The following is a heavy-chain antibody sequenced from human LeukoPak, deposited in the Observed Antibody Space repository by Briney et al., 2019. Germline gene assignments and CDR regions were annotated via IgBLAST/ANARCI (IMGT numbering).Heavy chain of an antibody. CDR2: INPSGGST. CDR1: GYTFTSYY. CDR3: ARGVGFNYYYYYMDV. V-gene: IGHV1-46*01. D-gene: IGHD3-16*01. J-gene: IGHJ6*03. Sequence: GASVKVSCKASGYTFTSYYVHWVRQAPGQGLEGMGIINPSGGSTSYAQKFQGRVTMTRDTSTSTAYMELSSLRSEDTAVYYCARGVGFNYYYYYMDVWGKGTTVTVSS.